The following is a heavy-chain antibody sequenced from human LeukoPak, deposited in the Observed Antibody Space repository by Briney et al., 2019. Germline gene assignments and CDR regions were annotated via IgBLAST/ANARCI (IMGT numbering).Heavy chain of an antibody. Sequence: ASVKVSCKASGGTFSSYAISWVRQAPGQGLEWMGGIIPILGTANYAQKFQGRVTITADESTSTAYMELSSLRSEDTAVYYCARALGAPDQLLGTHYYGMDVWGKGPRSPSPQ. CDR3: ARALGAPDQLLGTHYYGMDV. V-gene: IGHV1-69*01. J-gene: IGHJ6*01. D-gene: IGHD2-2*01. CDR1: GGTFSSYA. CDR2: IIPILGTA.